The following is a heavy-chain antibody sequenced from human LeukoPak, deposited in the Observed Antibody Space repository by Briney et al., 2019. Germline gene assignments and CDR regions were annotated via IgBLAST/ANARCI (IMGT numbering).Heavy chain of an antibody. Sequence: PGGSLRLSCAASGFTFSSYWMHWVRQAPGRGLVWVSRINSDGSSTNYADSVKGRFTISRDNAKNTLYLQMNGLRAEDTALYYCASTRWLQLSYWGQGTLVTVSS. D-gene: IGHD5-24*01. V-gene: IGHV3-74*01. J-gene: IGHJ4*02. CDR3: ASTRWLQLSY. CDR2: INSDGSST. CDR1: GFTFSSYW.